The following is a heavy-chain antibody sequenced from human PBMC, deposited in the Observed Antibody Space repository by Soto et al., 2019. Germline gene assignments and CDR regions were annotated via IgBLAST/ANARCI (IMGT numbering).Heavy chain of an antibody. D-gene: IGHD6-13*01. CDR2: ISGSGGST. V-gene: IGHV3-23*01. J-gene: IGHJ4*02. CDR3: AKDRWGGSSSWSTFDY. CDR1: GFTFSSYA. Sequence: GGSLRLSCAASGFTFSSYAMSWVRQAPGKGLEWVSAISGSGGSTYYADSVKGRFTISRDNSKNTLYLQMNSLRAEDTAVYYCAKDRWGGSSSWSTFDYWGQGTLVTVSS.